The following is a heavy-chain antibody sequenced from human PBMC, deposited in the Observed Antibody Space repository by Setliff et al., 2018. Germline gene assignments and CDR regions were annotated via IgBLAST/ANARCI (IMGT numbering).Heavy chain of an antibody. CDR2: ISGGCSYI. CDR1: AFTFSSYS. Sequence: GGSLRLSCAASAFTFSSYSMNWVRQAPGKGLDWVSSISGGCSYIYNADSVKGRFTISRDNAKNSLYLRMNSLRAEDTTVYYCASAGHSGSWFPFDAFHIWGQGTMVTVSS. D-gene: IGHD6-13*01. V-gene: IGHV3-21*01. CDR3: ASAGHSGSWFPFDAFHI. J-gene: IGHJ3*02.